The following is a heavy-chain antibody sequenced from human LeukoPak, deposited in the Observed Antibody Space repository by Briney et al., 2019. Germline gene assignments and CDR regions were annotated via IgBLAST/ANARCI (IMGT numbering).Heavy chain of an antibody. V-gene: IGHV1-18*01. CDR2: ISAYNGNT. CDR1: GYTFTSYG. CDR3: ARVSDVVVPADYYYYMDV. D-gene: IGHD2-2*01. J-gene: IGHJ6*03. Sequence: ASVKVSCKASGYTFTSYGISWVRQAPGQGLEWMGWISAYNGNTNYAQKLQGRVTMTTDTSTSTAYMELRSLRSDDTAVYYCARVSDVVVPADYYYYMDVWGKGTKVTVSS.